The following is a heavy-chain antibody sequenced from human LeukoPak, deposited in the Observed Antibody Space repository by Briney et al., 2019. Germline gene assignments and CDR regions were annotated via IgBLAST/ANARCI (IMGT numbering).Heavy chain of an antibody. J-gene: IGHJ6*02. V-gene: IGHV1-3*01. D-gene: IGHD2-2*01. Sequence: GASVKVSCKASGYTFTSYAMHWVRQAPGQRLEWTGSINAGNGNTKYSQKFQGRVTITRDTSASTAYMELSSLRSEDTAVYYCARDGVVVPAAMLDYYYGMDVWGQGTTVTVSS. CDR2: INAGNGNT. CDR1: GYTFTSYA. CDR3: ARDGVVVPAAMLDYYYGMDV.